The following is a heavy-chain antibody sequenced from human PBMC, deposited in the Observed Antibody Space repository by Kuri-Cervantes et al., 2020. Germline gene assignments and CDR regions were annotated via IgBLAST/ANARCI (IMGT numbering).Heavy chain of an antibody. J-gene: IGHJ5*02. CDR3: ASGPDYGSGST. Sequence: SVKVSCKASGYTFTGYYMHWVRQAPGQGLEWMGGIIPIFGTANYAQKFQGRVTITTDESTSTAYMELSSLRSEDTAVYYCASGPDYGSGSTWGQGTLVTVSS. CDR2: IIPIFGTA. V-gene: IGHV1-69*05. D-gene: IGHD3-10*01. CDR1: GYTFTGYY.